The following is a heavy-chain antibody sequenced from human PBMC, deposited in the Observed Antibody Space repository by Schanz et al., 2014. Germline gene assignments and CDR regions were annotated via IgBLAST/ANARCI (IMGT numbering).Heavy chain of an antibody. CDR2: IVPIAGIT. V-gene: IGHV1-69*02. D-gene: IGHD2-15*01. J-gene: IGHJ5*02. CDR1: GGTFNSYT. CDR3: ARGRGCTGGSCYSWFDL. Sequence: SCKASGGTFNSYTINWVRQAPGQGLEWMGRIVPIAGITNYAQRFQGRVTITADTSTTTAYMELSGLRSEDTAVYYCARGRGCTGGSCYSWFDLWGQGTLVTVAS.